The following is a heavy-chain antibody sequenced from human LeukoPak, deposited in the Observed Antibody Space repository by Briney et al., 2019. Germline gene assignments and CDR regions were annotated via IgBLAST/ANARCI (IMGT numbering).Heavy chain of an antibody. J-gene: IGHJ3*02. CDR2: IYHGANT. V-gene: IGHV4-59*01. CDR3: ARSGFPTYGSGFVAAFDI. CDR1: GGSISTFY. D-gene: IGHD3-10*01. Sequence: PSETLSLTCSVSGGSISTFYWSWIRQPPGKGLEWLGYIYHGANTNYNPSLKSRVSLSVDTSKNQFSLRLSSVTAADTAVYYCARSGFPTYGSGFVAAFDIWGQGTMVTVSS.